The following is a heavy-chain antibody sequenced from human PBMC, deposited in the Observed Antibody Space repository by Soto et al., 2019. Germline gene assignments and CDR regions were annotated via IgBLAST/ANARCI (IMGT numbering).Heavy chain of an antibody. J-gene: IGHJ6*02. CDR3: ARFELGYCSGGSCYLHVGMDV. V-gene: IGHV5-51*01. D-gene: IGHD2-15*01. Sequence: GESLKISCKGSGYSFTSYWIGWVRQMLGKGLEWMGIIYPGDSDTRYSPSFQGQVTISADKSISTAYLQWSSLKASDTAMYYCARFELGYCSGGSCYLHVGMDVWGQGTTVTVSS. CDR2: IYPGDSDT. CDR1: GYSFTSYW.